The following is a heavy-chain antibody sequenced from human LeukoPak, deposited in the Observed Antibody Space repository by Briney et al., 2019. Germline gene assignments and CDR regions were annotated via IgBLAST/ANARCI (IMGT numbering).Heavy chain of an antibody. D-gene: IGHD5-12*01. CDR1: GFTFISYA. Sequence: GGSLRLSCAASGFTFISYAMHWVRPAPGKGLEWVAVISYDGSNKYYADSVKGRYTISRDNSKNTLYLQMNSLRAEDTAVYYCAREGVVATILGIFDYGGQGTLVTVSS. J-gene: IGHJ4*02. V-gene: IGHV3-30*04. CDR3: AREGVVATILGIFDY. CDR2: ISYDGSNK.